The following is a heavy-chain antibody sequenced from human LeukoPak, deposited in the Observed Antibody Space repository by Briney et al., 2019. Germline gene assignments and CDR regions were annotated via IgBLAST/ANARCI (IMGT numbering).Heavy chain of an antibody. Sequence: GGSLRLSCTASGFTFSSYSISWVRQPPGKGLGWVSSIRSGGSYIYYADSVKGRFTISRDNAKNSLYLQMNSLRAEDTAVYYCARDLRHMVRGVINDYYYGMDVWGQGTTVTVSS. CDR1: GFTFSSYS. CDR2: IRSGGSYI. D-gene: IGHD3-10*01. V-gene: IGHV3-21*01. J-gene: IGHJ6*02. CDR3: ARDLRHMVRGVINDYYYGMDV.